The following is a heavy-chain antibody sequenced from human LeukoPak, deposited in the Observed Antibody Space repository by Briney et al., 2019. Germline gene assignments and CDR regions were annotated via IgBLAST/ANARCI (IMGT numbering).Heavy chain of an antibody. Sequence: GGSLRLSCAASGFTVSNEYMTWFRQAPGKGLEWLSVIYRDGSTYYADSVKGRFTISRDNSKNTVYLQMSSLRAEDTAVYYCAKIVVITGTDYFDYWGQGTLVTVSS. V-gene: IGHV3-53*01. CDR3: AKIVVITGTDYFDY. J-gene: IGHJ4*02. CDR1: GFTVSNEY. D-gene: IGHD3-22*01. CDR2: IYRDGST.